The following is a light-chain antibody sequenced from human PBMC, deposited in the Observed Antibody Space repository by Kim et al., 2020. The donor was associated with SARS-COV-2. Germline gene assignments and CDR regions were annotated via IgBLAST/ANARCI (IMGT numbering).Light chain of an antibody. V-gene: IGLV2-14*03. CDR2: DIS. CDR1: SSDVGYSNS. J-gene: IGLJ1*01. Sequence: QSITLSCIGPSSDVGYSNSVSWYQQHQGKASKLIIYDISRRASGVSIRFSGSQSRSTASMAISGLRAKDEADYYCSSHTTSSTYVWGAGTRVTVL. CDR3: SSHTTSSTYV.